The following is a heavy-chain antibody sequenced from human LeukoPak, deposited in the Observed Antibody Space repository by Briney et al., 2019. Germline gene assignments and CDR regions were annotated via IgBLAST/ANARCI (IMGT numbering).Heavy chain of an antibody. CDR1: GFTFSSYS. D-gene: IGHD1-26*01. CDR2: ISSSSSTI. CDR3: AKEPGEYAFDI. J-gene: IGHJ3*02. Sequence: GGSLRLSCAASGFTFSSYSMNWVRQAPGKGLEWVSYISSSSSTIYYADSVKGRFTISRDNSKNTLYLQMNSLRAEDTAVYYCAKEPGEYAFDIWGQGTMVTVSS. V-gene: IGHV3-48*01.